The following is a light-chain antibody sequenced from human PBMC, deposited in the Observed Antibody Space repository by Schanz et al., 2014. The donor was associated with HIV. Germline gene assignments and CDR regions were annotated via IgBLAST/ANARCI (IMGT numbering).Light chain of an antibody. J-gene: IGLJ3*02. V-gene: IGLV2-14*01. CDR1: SSDVGGYKY. CDR3: SSYTSSSTWV. CDR2: DVS. Sequence: QSALTQPPSASGSPGQSVTISCTGTSSDVGGYKYVSWYQQHPDKAPKLMIYDVSDRPSGVSNRFSGSKSGNTASLTISGLQAEDEADYYCSSYTSSSTWVFGGGTKLTVL.